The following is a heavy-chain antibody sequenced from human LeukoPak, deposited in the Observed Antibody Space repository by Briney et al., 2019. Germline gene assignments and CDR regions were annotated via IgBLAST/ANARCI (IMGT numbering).Heavy chain of an antibody. CDR3: ARDQDTAMVSWFDP. J-gene: IGHJ5*02. Sequence: ASVKVSFKASGYTFPGYYMHWVRPAPGQGLGWIGIINPSGGSTSYAQKFQGRVTMTRDTSTSTVYMGLSSLRSEDTAVYYCARDQDTAMVSWFDPWGQGTLVTVSS. D-gene: IGHD5-18*01. CDR2: INPSGGST. V-gene: IGHV1-46*01. CDR1: GYTFPGYY.